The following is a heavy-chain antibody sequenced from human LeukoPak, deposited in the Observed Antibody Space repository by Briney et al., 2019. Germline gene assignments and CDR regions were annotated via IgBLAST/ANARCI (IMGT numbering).Heavy chain of an antibody. CDR1: GFTFSSYS. V-gene: IGHV3-21*01. CDR2: IGSSRSYI. CDR3: ARDPSYCGGDCPPENWFDP. J-gene: IGHJ5*02. D-gene: IGHD2-21*02. Sequence: PGGSLRLSCAASGFTFSSYSMNWVRQAPGKGLEWVSSIGSSRSYIYYADSVKGRFTISRDNAKNSLYLQMNSLRAEDTAVYYCARDPSYCGGDCPPENWFDPWGQGTLVTVSS.